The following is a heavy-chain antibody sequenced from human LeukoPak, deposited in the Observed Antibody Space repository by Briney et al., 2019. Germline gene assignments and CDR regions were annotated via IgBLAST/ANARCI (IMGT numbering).Heavy chain of an antibody. CDR2: MLPNSGNT. D-gene: IGHD4-11*01. J-gene: IGHJ4*02. V-gene: IGHV1-8*01. CDR1: GYAFTDYD. CDR3: VRGVSATDY. Sequence: ASVKVSCKASGYAFTDYDINWVRQAPGQGLEWMGWMLPNSGNTGFAQKFQGRVTMTRDTSISTAYMELNSLISEDTAVYYCVRGVSATDYWGQGTLVTVSS.